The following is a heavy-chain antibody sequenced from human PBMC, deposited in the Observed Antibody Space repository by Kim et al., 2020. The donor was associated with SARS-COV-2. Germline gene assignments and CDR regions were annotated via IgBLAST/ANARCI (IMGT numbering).Heavy chain of an antibody. J-gene: IGHJ5*02. V-gene: IGHV4-59*01. Sequence: TPSLKNRVTISVDTSQNQFSLKLSSVTAADTGVYYCARDVSGSYLSWFDPWGQGTLVTVSS. D-gene: IGHD1-26*01. CDR3: ARDVSGSYLSWFDP.